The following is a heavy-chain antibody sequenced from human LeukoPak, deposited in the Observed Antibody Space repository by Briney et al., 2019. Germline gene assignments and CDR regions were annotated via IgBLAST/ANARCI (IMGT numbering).Heavy chain of an antibody. J-gene: IGHJ6*02. CDR2: INHSGST. CDR1: GGSFSGYY. V-gene: IGHV4-34*01. Sequence: SETLSLTCAVYGGSFSGYYWSWIRQPPGKGLEWIGEINHSGSTNYNPSLKSRVTISVDTSKNQFSLKLGSVTAADTAVYYCARGRYGSGSYTPYYYYYGMDVWGQGTTVTVSS. CDR3: ARGRYGSGSYTPYYYYYGMDV. D-gene: IGHD3-10*01.